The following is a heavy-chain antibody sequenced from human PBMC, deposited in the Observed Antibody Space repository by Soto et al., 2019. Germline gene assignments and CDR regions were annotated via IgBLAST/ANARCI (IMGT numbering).Heavy chain of an antibody. V-gene: IGHV1-69*06. Sequence: QVVLLQSGAEVKEPGSSVRVSCEVSGSTFNNFAFSWVRQAPGHGPEWMGGIVVISNTADYSQRFQDRVIITAATSTNTLYMELGSLTFEDTAVYYCARAIKRWEVHYYFDYWGQGTLVTVSS. CDR2: IVVISNTA. J-gene: IGHJ4*02. CDR1: GSTFNNFA. CDR3: ARAIKRWEVHYYFDY. D-gene: IGHD1-26*01.